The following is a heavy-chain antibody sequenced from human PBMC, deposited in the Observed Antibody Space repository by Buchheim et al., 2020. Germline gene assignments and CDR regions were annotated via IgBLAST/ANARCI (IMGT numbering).Heavy chain of an antibody. V-gene: IGHV3-15*01. Sequence: EMQLVESGGGLVQPGGSLRLSCAASGFTFSNAWMSWLRQAPGKGLEWVGRITSKTDGGTADYAAPVTGRFTISRDDSTNTMYLQMNSLKPEDTAVYYCTIYLEWGGQGTL. J-gene: IGHJ4*02. D-gene: IGHD1-26*01. CDR1: GFTFSNAW. CDR3: TIYLEW. CDR2: ITSKTDGGTA.